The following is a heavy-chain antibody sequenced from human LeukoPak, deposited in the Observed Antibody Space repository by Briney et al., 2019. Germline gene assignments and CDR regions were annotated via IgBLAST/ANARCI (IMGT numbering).Heavy chain of an antibody. D-gene: IGHD3-3*01. CDR2: ISSSSSYI. CDR3: AKGWSSYDAFDI. CDR1: GFTFSSYS. Sequence: PGGSLRLSCAASGFTFSSYSMNWVRQAPGKGLEWVSSISSSSSYIYYADSVKGRFTISRDNSKNTLYLQMNSLRAEDTAVYYCAKGWSSYDAFDIWGQGTMVTVSS. J-gene: IGHJ3*02. V-gene: IGHV3-21*04.